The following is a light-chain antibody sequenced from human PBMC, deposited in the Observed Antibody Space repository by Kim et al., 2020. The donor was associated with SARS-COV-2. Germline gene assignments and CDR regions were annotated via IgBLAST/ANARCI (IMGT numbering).Light chain of an antibody. Sequence: GQRITISCSGTRSNVGSNTGLWYQQVPGTAPKLLIHSNNQRPSGVPDRFSGSKSGTSASLAISGLQSEDEADYYCSTWDDSLNGPVFGGGTKLTVL. CDR3: STWDDSLNGPV. V-gene: IGLV1-44*01. J-gene: IGLJ3*02. CDR2: SNN. CDR1: RSNVGSNT.